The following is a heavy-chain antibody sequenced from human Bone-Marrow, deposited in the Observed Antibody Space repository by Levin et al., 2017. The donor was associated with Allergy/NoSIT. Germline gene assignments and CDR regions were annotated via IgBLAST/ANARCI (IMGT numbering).Heavy chain of an antibody. J-gene: IGHJ4*02. D-gene: IGHD3-10*01. CDR1: GGSIINNDYY. Sequence: SQTLSLTCTVSGGSIINNDYYWGWIRQSPGKGLEWIGSIFYTGNTYYKPSLKSRVTVSLDTSKNQISLKLTSVTAADTAVSYCARHYLDSARITTRTDPYYFDYWGPGTLVTVSS. CDR3: ARHYLDSARITTRTDPYYFDY. V-gene: IGHV4-39*01. CDR2: IFYTGNT.